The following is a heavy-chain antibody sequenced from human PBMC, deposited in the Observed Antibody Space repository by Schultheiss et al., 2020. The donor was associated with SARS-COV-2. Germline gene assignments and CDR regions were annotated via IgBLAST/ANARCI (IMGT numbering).Heavy chain of an antibody. V-gene: IGHV1-2*02. CDR2: INPSSGDT. CDR3: ARDLQASVGYRPRDWFDP. J-gene: IGHJ5*02. D-gene: IGHD1-26*01. CDR1: GYTFTGYY. Sequence: ASVKVSCKASGYTFTGYYIHWLRQAPGQGLQWMGWINPSSGDTNEAQRFQGRVTMTRDTSISTAYMALNRLTSDDTAVYYCARDLQASVGYRPRDWFDPWGQGTLVTVSS.